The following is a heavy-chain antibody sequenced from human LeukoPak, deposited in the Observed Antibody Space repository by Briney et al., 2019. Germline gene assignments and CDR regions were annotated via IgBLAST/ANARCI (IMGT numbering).Heavy chain of an antibody. CDR2: ISSSGTYI. J-gene: IGHJ4*02. CDR1: GFTFSIYN. Sequence: GGSLRLSCAASGFTFSIYNMNWVRQAPGKGLEWVSSISSSGTYIYYADSVKGRFTISRDTAKNSLYLQMNSLRAEDTAVYYCAKDAYSGYDYPNYWGQGTLVTVSS. CDR3: AKDAYSGYDYPNY. V-gene: IGHV3-21*01. D-gene: IGHD5-12*01.